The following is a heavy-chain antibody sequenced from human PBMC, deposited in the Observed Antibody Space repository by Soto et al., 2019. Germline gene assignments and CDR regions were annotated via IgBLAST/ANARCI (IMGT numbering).Heavy chain of an antibody. CDR1: GYTFTSYG. J-gene: IGHJ2*01. D-gene: IGHD6-13*01. Sequence: GASVKVSCKASGYTFTSYGISWVRQAPGQGLEWMGWISAYNGNTNYAQKFQGRVTMTEDTSTDTAYMELSSLRSEDTAVYYCATESFSSSLGYWYFDLWGRGTLVTVSS. CDR2: ISAYNGNT. CDR3: ATESFSSSLGYWYFDL. V-gene: IGHV1-18*01.